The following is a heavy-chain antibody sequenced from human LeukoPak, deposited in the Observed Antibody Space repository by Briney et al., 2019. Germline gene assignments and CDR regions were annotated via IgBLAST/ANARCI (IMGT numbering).Heavy chain of an antibody. D-gene: IGHD2-2*01. CDR3: ARVERVPAAMGYYMDV. V-gene: IGHV4-34*01. CDR2: INQSGTT. Sequence: SETLSLTCAVYGESFSGYYWTWIRQPPGKGLEWIGEINQSGTTNYNPSLKSRVTISVDTSKNQFSLKLSSVTAADTAVYYCARVERVPAAMGYYMDVWGKGTTVTVSS. CDR1: GESFSGYY. J-gene: IGHJ6*03.